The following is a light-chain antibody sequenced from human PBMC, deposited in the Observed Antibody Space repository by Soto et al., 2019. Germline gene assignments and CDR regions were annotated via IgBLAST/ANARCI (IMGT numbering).Light chain of an antibody. CDR1: QDISNH. J-gene: IGKJ5*01. V-gene: IGKV1-33*01. Sequence: DIQMTQSPSSLSASIGDRVTITCQASQDISNHLNWYQQKPGKAPKFVIYDASNLETGVPSRFSGSGSGTDFTFTISSLQPEDIATYYCQQYDDLPITFGQGTRLEIK. CDR3: QQYDDLPIT. CDR2: DAS.